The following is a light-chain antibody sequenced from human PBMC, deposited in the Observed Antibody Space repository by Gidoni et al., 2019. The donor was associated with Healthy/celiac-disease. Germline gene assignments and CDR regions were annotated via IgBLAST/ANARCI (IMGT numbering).Light chain of an antibody. CDR3: QQSYSTPPMYT. CDR2: PAS. V-gene: IGKV1-39*01. CDR1: QSISSY. J-gene: IGKJ2*01. Sequence: DIQMTQSPSSLSASVGDRVTITCRASQSISSYLNWYQQKPGKAPKLLIYPASSLQSGVPSRFSGSGSGTDFTLTISSLQPEDFATYYCQQSYSTPPMYTFGQGTKLEIK.